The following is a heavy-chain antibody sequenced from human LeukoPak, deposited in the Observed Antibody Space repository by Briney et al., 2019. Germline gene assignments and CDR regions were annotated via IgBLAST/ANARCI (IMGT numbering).Heavy chain of an antibody. D-gene: IGHD3-22*01. CDR1: GGSFSGYY. Sequence: SETLSLTCAVYGGSFSGYYWSWIRQPPGKGLEWIGEINHSGSTNYNPSLKSRVTISVDTSKNQFSLKLSSVTAADTAVYYCARRSLFPYYYDSSGSLDYWGQGTLVTVSS. J-gene: IGHJ4*02. CDR2: INHSGST. CDR3: ARRSLFPYYYDSSGSLDY. V-gene: IGHV4-34*01.